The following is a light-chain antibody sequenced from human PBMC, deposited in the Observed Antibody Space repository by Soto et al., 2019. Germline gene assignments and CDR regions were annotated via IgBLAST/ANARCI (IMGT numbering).Light chain of an antibody. CDR1: RSDVANYNY. Sequence: QSVLTQPPSASGSPGQSVTISCTGTRSDVANYNYVSWYQQYPAKAPKLRIDAVTERPSGVPDRCSGSKSGNTASLTVSGLQTEDEADYYCSSYAGWINWVFGGGTHLTVL. CDR2: AVT. V-gene: IGLV2-8*01. J-gene: IGLJ3*02. CDR3: SSYAGWINWV.